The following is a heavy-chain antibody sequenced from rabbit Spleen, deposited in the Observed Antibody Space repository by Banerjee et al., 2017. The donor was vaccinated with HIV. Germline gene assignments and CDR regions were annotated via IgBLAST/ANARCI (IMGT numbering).Heavy chain of an antibody. J-gene: IGHJ3*01. D-gene: IGHD1-1*01. CDR3: AKTHTDSSAYHV. Sequence: EESGGGLVKPGGTLTLTCTASGFSLSNFAVTWVRQAPGKGLEWIGIIDASGDIYYASWAKGRFTISKTSTTVDLKISSPTTEDTATYFCAKTHTDSSAYHVWGQGTLVTVS. V-gene: IGHV1S69*01. CDR1: GFSLSNFA. CDR2: IDASGDI.